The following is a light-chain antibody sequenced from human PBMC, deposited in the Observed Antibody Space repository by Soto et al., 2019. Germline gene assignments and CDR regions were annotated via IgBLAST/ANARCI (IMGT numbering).Light chain of an antibody. V-gene: IGLV1-47*02. CDR3: AAWDASMSACV. Sequence: SVLTHPPSASGTAGQVVTISCSGGDSNIGSNSVYWYQHLPRMAPKLLIYYNNQRPSGVPDRFSGSRSGTSASLAIVGLRSEDEAVYYCAAWDASMSACVFGNGPKPTVL. CDR2: YNN. J-gene: IGLJ1*01. CDR1: DSNIGSNS.